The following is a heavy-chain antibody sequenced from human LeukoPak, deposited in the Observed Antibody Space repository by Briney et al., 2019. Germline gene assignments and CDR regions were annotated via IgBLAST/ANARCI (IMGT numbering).Heavy chain of an antibody. CDR2: ISAYNGNT. D-gene: IGHD2-2*01. J-gene: IGHJ2*01. Sequence: ASVKVSCKASGYTFTSYGISWVRQAPGQGLEWMGWISAYNGNTNYAQKLQGRVTMTTDTSTSTAYMELRSLRSDDTAVYYCARGPPGGYCSSTSCSYWYFDLWGRGTLVTVSS. CDR1: GYTFTSYG. V-gene: IGHV1-18*01. CDR3: ARGPPGGYCSSTSCSYWYFDL.